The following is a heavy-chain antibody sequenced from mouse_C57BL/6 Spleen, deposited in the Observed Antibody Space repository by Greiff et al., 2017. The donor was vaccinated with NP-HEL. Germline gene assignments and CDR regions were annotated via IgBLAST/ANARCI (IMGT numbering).Heavy chain of an antibody. D-gene: IGHD1-1*01. CDR3: TRRGYGSPWFAY. CDR2: IDPETGGT. CDR1: GYTFTDYE. Sequence: VQLQQSGAELVRPGASVTLSCKASGYTFTDYEMHWVKQTPVHGLEWIGAIDPETGGTAYNQKFKGKAILTADKSSSTAYMELRSLTSEDSAVYYCTRRGYGSPWFAYWGQGTLVTVSA. J-gene: IGHJ3*01. V-gene: IGHV1-15*01.